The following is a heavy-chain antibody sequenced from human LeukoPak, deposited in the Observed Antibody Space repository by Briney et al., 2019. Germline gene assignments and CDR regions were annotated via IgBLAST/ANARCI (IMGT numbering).Heavy chain of an antibody. D-gene: IGHD6-19*01. CDR3: VRGSVAAAFEI. CDR1: VFTFSTYS. J-gene: IGHJ3*02. Sequence: GGSLRLSCAASVFTFSTYSMNGVREAPGKGLEGVSSISSSRRYIYYADSVKGRFTISRDNAKNSLYLQVNSLRAEETAVYFCVRGSVAAAFEIWGQGAMVTVSS. CDR2: ISSSRRYI. V-gene: IGHV3-21*01.